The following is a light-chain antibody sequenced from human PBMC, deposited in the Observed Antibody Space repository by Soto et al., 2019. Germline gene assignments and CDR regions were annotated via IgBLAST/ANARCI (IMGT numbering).Light chain of an antibody. CDR1: QGIGTW. CDR2: DAS. J-gene: IGKJ2*01. V-gene: IGKV1-12*01. Sequence: DIQMTQSPSSVSASVGHRVTITCRASQGIGTWLAWYQQKPGKAPELLIYDASRLQSGVPSRFSGSASGTEFTLTISSLQPEDFATYYCQQANRFPPTFGQGTKLEI. CDR3: QQANRFPPT.